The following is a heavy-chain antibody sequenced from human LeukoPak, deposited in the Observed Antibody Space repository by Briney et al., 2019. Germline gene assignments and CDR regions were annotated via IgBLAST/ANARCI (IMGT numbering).Heavy chain of an antibody. CDR3: ARIYGDYSDFEY. Sequence: SETLSLTCAVYGGSLSGYFWSWIRQPPGKGLEWIGEITHTGRTNYNPSLKSRVALSENPSKDQFSLKLSSVTVADTAVYYCARIYGDYSDFEYWSQGTLVTVSS. D-gene: IGHD4-17*01. J-gene: IGHJ4*02. CDR1: GGSLSGYF. V-gene: IGHV4-34*01. CDR2: ITHTGRT.